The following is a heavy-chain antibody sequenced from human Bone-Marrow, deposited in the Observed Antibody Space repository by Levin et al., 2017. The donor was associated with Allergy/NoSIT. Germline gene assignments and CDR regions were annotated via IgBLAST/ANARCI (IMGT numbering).Heavy chain of an antibody. J-gene: IGHJ4*02. V-gene: IGHV3-7*04. CDR3: ARGHGITIFGLVIMGFFDA. CDR2: IKPDGSQK. D-gene: IGHD3/OR15-3a*01. CDR1: GFNFNTYW. Sequence: GGSLRLSCVASGFNFNTYWMNWVRQAPGKGLEWVANIKPDGSQKHYVDSVKGRFTISRDNVQNSLSLQIDNLRADDTAIYYCARGHGITIFGLVIMGFFDAWGQGTLVTVSS.